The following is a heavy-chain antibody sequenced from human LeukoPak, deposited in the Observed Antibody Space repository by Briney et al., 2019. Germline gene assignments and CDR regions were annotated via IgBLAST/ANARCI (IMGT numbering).Heavy chain of an antibody. V-gene: IGHV3-9*01. Sequence: PGRSLRLSCAASGFSFDEYAMHWVRQAPGKGLEWVSGINWSGGSIGYADSVKGRFTISRDNSKNTLYLQMNSLRAEDTAVYYCARDRSGYSGYDFFDYWGQGALVTVSS. CDR1: GFSFDEYA. D-gene: IGHD5-12*01. J-gene: IGHJ4*02. CDR2: INWSGGSI. CDR3: ARDRSGYSGYDFFDY.